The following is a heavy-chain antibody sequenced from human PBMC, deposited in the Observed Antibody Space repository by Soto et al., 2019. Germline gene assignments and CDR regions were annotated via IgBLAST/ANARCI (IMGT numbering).Heavy chain of an antibody. D-gene: IGHD5-18*01. CDR3: ARGFTDTAMVKTPNYYGMDV. CDR2: ISYDGSNK. V-gene: IGHV3-30-3*01. Sequence: PGGSLRLSCAASGFTFSSYAMHWVRQAPGKGLEWVAVISYDGSNKYYADSVKGRFTISRDNSKNTLYLQMNSLRAEDTAVYYCARGFTDTAMVKTPNYYGMDVWGQGTTVTVSS. J-gene: IGHJ6*02. CDR1: GFTFSSYA.